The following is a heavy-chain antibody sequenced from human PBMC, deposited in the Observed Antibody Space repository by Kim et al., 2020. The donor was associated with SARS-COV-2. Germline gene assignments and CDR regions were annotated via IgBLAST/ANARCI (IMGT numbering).Heavy chain of an antibody. Sequence: SETLSLTCTVSGGSISSGGYYWSWIRQHPGKGLEWIGYIYYSGSTYYNPSLKSRVTISVDTSKNQFSLKLSSVTAADTAVYYCARLVGANGVGSYGMDVWGQGTTVTVSS. CDR1: GGSISSGGYY. J-gene: IGHJ6*02. CDR3: ARLVGANGVGSYGMDV. V-gene: IGHV4-31*03. CDR2: IYYSGST. D-gene: IGHD1-26*01.